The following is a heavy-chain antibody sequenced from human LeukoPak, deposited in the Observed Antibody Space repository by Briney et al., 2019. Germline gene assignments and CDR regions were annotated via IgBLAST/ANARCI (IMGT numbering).Heavy chain of an antibody. CDR1: GFTFSSYG. CDR2: ISYDGSNK. Sequence: GGSLRLSCAASGFTFSSYGMHWVRQAPSKGLEWVAVISYDGSNKYYADSVKGRFTISRDNSKNTLYLQMNSLRAEDTAVYYCAKDQDTAMGQWGQGTLVTVSS. D-gene: IGHD5-18*01. CDR3: AKDQDTAMGQ. V-gene: IGHV3-30*18. J-gene: IGHJ4*02.